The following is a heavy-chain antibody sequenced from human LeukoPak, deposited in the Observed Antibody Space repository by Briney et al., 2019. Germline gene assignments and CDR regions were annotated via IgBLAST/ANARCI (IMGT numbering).Heavy chain of an antibody. CDR2: ISYGGNNR. CDR1: GFTFTNYG. D-gene: IGHD1-26*01. CDR3: AKPRWELASPDAFDI. Sequence: PGRSLRLSCAASGFTFTNYGMHWVRQAPGKGLEWVAVISYGGNNRYFADSVKGRFTISRDNSKSTLYLQMNSLRPEDTAIYYCAKPRWELASPDAFDIWGQGTMVTVSS. J-gene: IGHJ3*02. V-gene: IGHV3-30*18.